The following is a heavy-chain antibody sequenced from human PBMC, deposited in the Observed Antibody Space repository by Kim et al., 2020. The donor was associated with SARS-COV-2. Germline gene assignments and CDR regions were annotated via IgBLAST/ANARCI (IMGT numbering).Heavy chain of an antibody. V-gene: IGHV3-33*06. CDR2: IWYDGSNK. CDR3: AKDEIGSGSLIPDY. J-gene: IGHJ4*02. Sequence: GGSLRLSCAASGFTFSSYGMHWVRQAPGKGLEWVAVIWYDGSNKYYADSVKGRFTISKDNSKNTLYLQMNSLRAEDTSVYYCAKDEIGSGSLIPDYWGQGILVTVSS. CDR1: GFTFSSYG. D-gene: IGHD1-26*01.